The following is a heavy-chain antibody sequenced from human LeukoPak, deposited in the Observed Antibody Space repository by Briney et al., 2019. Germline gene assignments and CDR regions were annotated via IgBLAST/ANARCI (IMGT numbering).Heavy chain of an antibody. D-gene: IGHD6-19*01. Sequence: SETLSLTCAVSGGSISSSNWWSWVRQPPGKGLEWIGEIYHSGSTNYNPSLRSRVTISVDKSKNQFSLKLSSVTAADTAVYYCARDSSDWYGHADCWGQGTLVTVSS. V-gene: IGHV4-4*02. CDR1: GGSISSSNW. CDR3: ARDSSDWYGHADC. CDR2: IYHSGST. J-gene: IGHJ4*02.